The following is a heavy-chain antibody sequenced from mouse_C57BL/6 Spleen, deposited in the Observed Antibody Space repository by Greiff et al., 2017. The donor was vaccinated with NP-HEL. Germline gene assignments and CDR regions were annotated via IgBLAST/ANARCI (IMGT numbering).Heavy chain of an antibody. CDR3: ARSYYYGAFDY. J-gene: IGHJ2*01. CDR2: IYPGDGDT. V-gene: IGHV1-80*01. Sequence: VQLQQSGAELVKPGASVKISCKASGYAFSSYWMNWVKQRPGKGLEWIGQIYPGDGDTNYNGKFKGKATLTADKSSSTAYMQLSSLTSEDSAVYFCARSYYYGAFDYWGQSTTLTVSS. D-gene: IGHD1-1*01. CDR1: GYAFSSYW.